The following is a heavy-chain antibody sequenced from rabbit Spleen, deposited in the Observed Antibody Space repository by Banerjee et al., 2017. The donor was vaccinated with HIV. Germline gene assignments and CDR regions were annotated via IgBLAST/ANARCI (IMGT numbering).Heavy chain of an antibody. J-gene: IGHJ6*01. CDR3: ARDASSSFSSYGMDL. CDR2: IYSGSSGDT. D-gene: IGHD8-1*01. CDR1: GVSFSVSSY. Sequence: QSLEESGGDLVKPGASLTLTCIASGVSFSVSSYMCWVRQAPGKGLEWIACIYSGSSGDTYYASWAKGRFTISKTSSTTVTLQVTSLTAADTATYFCARDASSSFSSYGMDLWGPGTLVTVS. V-gene: IGHV1S40*01.